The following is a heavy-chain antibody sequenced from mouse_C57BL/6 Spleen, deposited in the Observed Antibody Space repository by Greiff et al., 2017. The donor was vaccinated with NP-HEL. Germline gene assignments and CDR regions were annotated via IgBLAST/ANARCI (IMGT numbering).Heavy chain of an antibody. CDR2: IYPRSGNT. CDR1: GYTFTSYG. CDR3: ARWSWDGGFAY. D-gene: IGHD4-1*01. J-gene: IGHJ3*01. Sequence: VQLVESGAELARPGASVKLSCKASGYTFTSYGISWVKQRTGQGLEWIGEIYPRSGNTYYNEKFKGKATLTADKSSSTAYMELRSLTSEGSAVYFCARWSWDGGFAYWGKGTLVTVSA. V-gene: IGHV1-81*01.